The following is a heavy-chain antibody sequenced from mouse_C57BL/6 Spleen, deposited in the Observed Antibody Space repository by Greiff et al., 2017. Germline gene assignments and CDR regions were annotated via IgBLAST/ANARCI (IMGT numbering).Heavy chain of an antibody. V-gene: IGHV1-82*01. CDR2: IYPGDGDT. CDR1: GYAFSSSW. CDR3: ARERPYDYDY. Sequence: QVQLKQSGPELVKPGASVKISCKASGYAFSSSWMNWVKQRPGKGLEWIGRIYPGDGDTNYNGKFKGKATLTADKSSSTAYMQLSSLTSEDSAVYFCARERPYDYDYWGQGTTLTVSS. J-gene: IGHJ2*01. D-gene: IGHD2-4*01.